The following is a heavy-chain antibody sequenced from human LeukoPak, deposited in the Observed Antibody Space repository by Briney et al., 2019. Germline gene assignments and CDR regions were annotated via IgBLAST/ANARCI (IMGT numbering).Heavy chain of an antibody. Sequence: SETLSLTCTVSGGSVSSGSYYWSWIRQPPGKGLEWIGYIYYSGSTNYNPSLKSRVTISVDTSKNQFSLKLSSVTAADTAVYYCARYLPGIAVAGSLFGYYGMDVWGQGTTVTVSS. D-gene: IGHD6-19*01. CDR1: GGSVSSGSYY. V-gene: IGHV4-61*01. J-gene: IGHJ6*02. CDR3: ARYLPGIAVAGSLFGYYGMDV. CDR2: IYYSGST.